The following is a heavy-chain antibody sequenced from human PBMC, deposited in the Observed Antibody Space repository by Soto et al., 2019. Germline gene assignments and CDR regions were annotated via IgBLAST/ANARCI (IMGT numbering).Heavy chain of an antibody. J-gene: IGHJ4*02. Sequence: QITLKESGPTLIKPTQTLTLTCTFSGFSLSTSGVGVGWIRQPPGKALEWLALIYWDDDKRYSPSLKSRLTITKDTSKNQVVITLTNMDPVDTATYYCAHSRSGLGGANFDYWGQGTLVTVSS. D-gene: IGHD3-16*01. CDR2: IYWDDDK. CDR3: AHSRSGLGGANFDY. CDR1: GFSLSTSGVG. V-gene: IGHV2-5*02.